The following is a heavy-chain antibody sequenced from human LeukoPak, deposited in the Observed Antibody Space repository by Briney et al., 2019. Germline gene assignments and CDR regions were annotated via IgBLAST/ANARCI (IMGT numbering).Heavy chain of an antibody. D-gene: IGHD3-3*02. Sequence: PGRSLRLSCAASGFTFDDYAMHWVRQAPGKGLEWVSGISWNSGSIGYADSVKGRFTISRGNAKNSLYLQMNSLRAEDTALYYCAKDIGPPIFGVVITDYYYYGMDVWGQGTTVTVSS. CDR2: ISWNSGSI. CDR1: GFTFDDYA. CDR3: AKDIGPPIFGVVITDYYYYGMDV. J-gene: IGHJ6*02. V-gene: IGHV3-9*01.